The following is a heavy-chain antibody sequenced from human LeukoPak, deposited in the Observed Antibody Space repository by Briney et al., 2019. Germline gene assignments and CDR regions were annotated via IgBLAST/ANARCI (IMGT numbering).Heavy chain of an antibody. D-gene: IGHD2/OR15-2a*01. V-gene: IGHV3-30*02. CDR1: GFTFSSYE. CDR3: PLSFFY. Sequence: GGSLRLSCAASGFTFSSYEMNWVRQAPGKGLEWVAFIRYDGSHNYYADSVKGRFTISRDNSKNTLYLQMNSLRAEDTAVYYCPLSFFYWGQGTLVTVSS. CDR2: IRYDGSHN. J-gene: IGHJ4*02.